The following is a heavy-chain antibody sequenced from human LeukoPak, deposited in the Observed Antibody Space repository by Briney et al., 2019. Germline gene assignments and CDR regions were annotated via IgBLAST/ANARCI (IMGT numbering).Heavy chain of an antibody. J-gene: IGHJ5*01. CDR3: ARRSRGFDS. D-gene: IGHD3-10*01. CDR2: MTGDGGSI. CDR1: GSTFSTDT. Sequence: GGSLRLSCAASGSTFSTDTMYWVRDAPGKGLEYVSGMTGDGGSIEYADSVKGRFTISRENSKNTVYLQMSGLRTEDTAVYYCARRSRGFDSWGQGTLLTVPS. V-gene: IGHV3-64D*09.